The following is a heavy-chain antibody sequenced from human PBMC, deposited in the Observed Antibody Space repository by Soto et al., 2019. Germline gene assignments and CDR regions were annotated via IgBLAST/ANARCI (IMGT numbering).Heavy chain of an antibody. J-gene: IGHJ1*01. V-gene: IGHV3-23*01. CDR3: AKTPLEEYFQN. CDR2: ISGHRGTT. Sequence: EVQLLESGAGLAQPGGSLRLSGAASGLTLSNYAMSWVREAPGKGLQWVSTISGHRGTTNYAEAVKGRFTISRDDSKKTLYLQMGSLRAEDTATYYCAKTPLEEYFQNWGQGTLVIVSS. CDR1: GLTLSNYA.